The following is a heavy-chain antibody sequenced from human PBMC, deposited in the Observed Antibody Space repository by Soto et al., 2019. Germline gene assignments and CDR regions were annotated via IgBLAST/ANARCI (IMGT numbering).Heavy chain of an antibody. CDR1: GGSFSSYY. J-gene: IGHJ4*02. CDR3: ARGEIAAAGTPLFDY. V-gene: IGHV4-34*01. CDR2: INHSGST. Sequence: SETLSLTCAVYGGSFSSYYWSWIRQPPGKGLEWIGEINHSGSTNYNPSLKSRVTISVDTSKNQFSLKLSSVIAADTAVYYCARGEIAAAGTPLFDYWGQGTPVTVSS. D-gene: IGHD6-13*01.